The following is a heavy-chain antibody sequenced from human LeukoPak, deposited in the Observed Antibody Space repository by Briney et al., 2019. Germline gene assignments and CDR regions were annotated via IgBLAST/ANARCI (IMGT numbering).Heavy chain of an antibody. V-gene: IGHV3-74*01. Sequence: GGSLRLSCAASGFAFREYWMHWVRQTPGTGLMWVARINDGGTYTAYADSVKGRFTVSRDNAENTLYLQMNTLRVEDTATYYCAREIKIQGFRAFDFWGQGTPVTVSS. D-gene: IGHD3-10*01. CDR2: INDGGTYT. CDR1: GFAFREYW. J-gene: IGHJ4*02. CDR3: AREIKIQGFRAFDF.